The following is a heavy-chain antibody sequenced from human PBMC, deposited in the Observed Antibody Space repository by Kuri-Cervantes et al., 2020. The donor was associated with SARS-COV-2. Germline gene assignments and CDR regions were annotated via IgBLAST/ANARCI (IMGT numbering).Heavy chain of an antibody. V-gene: IGHV4-34*01. J-gene: IGHJ5*02. Sequence: SETLSLTCAVYGGSFSGYYWSWIRQPPGKGLEWIGEINHSGSTDYNPSLKSRVTISVDTSKNQFSLKLSSVTAADTAVYYCARVRSTTAGWFDPWGQGTPVNVSS. CDR1: GGSFSGYY. CDR2: INHSGST. D-gene: IGHD2/OR15-2a*01. CDR3: ARVRSTTAGWFDP.